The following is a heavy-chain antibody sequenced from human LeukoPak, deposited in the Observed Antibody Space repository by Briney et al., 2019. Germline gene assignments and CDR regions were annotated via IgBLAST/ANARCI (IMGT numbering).Heavy chain of an antibody. Sequence: PSETLSPTCTVSGGSISSSSYYWGWIRQPPGKGLEWIGSIYYSGSTYYNPSLKSRVTISVDTSKNQFSLKLSSVTAADTAVYYCAAGYSSGIDYWGQGTLVTVSS. CDR1: GGSISSSSYY. CDR2: IYYSGST. D-gene: IGHD6-19*01. V-gene: IGHV4-39*01. J-gene: IGHJ4*02. CDR3: AAGYSSGIDY.